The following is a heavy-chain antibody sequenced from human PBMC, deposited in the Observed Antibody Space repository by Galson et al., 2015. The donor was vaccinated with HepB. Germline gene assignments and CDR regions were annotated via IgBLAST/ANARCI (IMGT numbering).Heavy chain of an antibody. CDR1: GFTFSSYA. J-gene: IGHJ2*01. CDR3: ASFYDFWSGYRSPGWYFDL. Sequence: SLRLSCAASGFTFSSYAMSWVRQAPGKGLEWVSAISGSGGSTYYADSVKGRFTISRDNSKNTLYLQMNSLRAEDTAVYYCASFYDFWSGYRSPGWYFDLWGRGTLVTVSS. CDR2: ISGSGGST. V-gene: IGHV3-23*01. D-gene: IGHD3-3*01.